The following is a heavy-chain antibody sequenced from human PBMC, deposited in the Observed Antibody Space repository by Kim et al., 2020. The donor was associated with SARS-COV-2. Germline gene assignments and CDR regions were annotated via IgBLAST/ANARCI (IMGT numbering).Heavy chain of an antibody. V-gene: IGHV3-48*03. J-gene: IGHJ3*02. CDR3: VRDRMGGAFDM. CDR1: GFTFSNYD. CDR2: ISNGGSII. D-gene: IGHD3-16*01. Sequence: GGSLRLSCAASGFTFSNYDINWVRQAPGKGLEWLSCISNGGSIIYYADSVKGRFTMSRDNAKNTLYLQMNSLRDEDTALYYCVRDRMGGAFDMWGQGTMVSVSS.